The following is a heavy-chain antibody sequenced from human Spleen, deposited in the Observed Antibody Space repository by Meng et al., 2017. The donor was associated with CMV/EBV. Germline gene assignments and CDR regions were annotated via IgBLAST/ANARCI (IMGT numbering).Heavy chain of an antibody. CDR2: IYTSGST. D-gene: IGHD3-3*01. J-gene: IGHJ4*02. CDR3: ARGSRRPLGSGYLFDY. V-gene: IGHV4-4*07. CDR1: GGSISSSY. Sequence: QVQLREPGPGLVKPSETLSLTGTVFGGSISSSYWSWIRQPAGKGLEWIGRIYTSGSTNYNPSLKSRVTMSVDTSKNQFSLKLSSVTAADTAVYYCARGSRRPLGSGYLFDYWGQGTLVTVSS.